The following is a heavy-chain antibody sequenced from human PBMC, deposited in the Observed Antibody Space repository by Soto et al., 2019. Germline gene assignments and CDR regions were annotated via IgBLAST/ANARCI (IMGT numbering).Heavy chain of an antibody. D-gene: IGHD3-22*01. Sequence: GESLKISCQASGYSFTTYWISWVRQMPGKGLECMGRIDPTDSYTDYGPSFEGHVTMSVDRSINTAYLEWSSLKASDSAMYYCARPNYYDSSGYYYVGFWGQGTLVTVSS. V-gene: IGHV5-10-1*01. J-gene: IGHJ4*02. CDR3: ARPNYYDSSGYYYVGF. CDR2: IDPTDSYT. CDR1: GYSFTTYW.